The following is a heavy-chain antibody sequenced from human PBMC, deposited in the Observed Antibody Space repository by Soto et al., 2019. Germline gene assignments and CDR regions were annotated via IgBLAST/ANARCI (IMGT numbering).Heavy chain of an antibody. CDR1: GYTFTSYA. V-gene: IGHV1-3*01. J-gene: IGHJ5*02. Sequence: GASVKVSCKASGYTFTSYAMHWVRQAPGQRLEWMGWINAGNGNTKYSQKFQGRVTITRDTSASTAYMELSSLRSEDTAVYYCARGQWGFIWFDPWGQGTLVTVSS. D-gene: IGHD2-15*01. CDR3: ARGQWGFIWFDP. CDR2: INAGNGNT.